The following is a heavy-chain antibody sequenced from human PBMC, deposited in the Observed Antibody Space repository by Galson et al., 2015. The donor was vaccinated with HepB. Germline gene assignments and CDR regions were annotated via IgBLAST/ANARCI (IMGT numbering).Heavy chain of an antibody. D-gene: IGHD5-12*01. CDR3: AGQLAIDY. Sequence: SLRLSCAASGFSFSTYGMHWVRQAPGKGLEWVSGISGIDGSTYYADSVKGRFTISRDNSKNTLFLQMNSLRADDTAVYYCAGQLAIDYWGQGTLVTVSS. CDR2: ISGIDGST. J-gene: IGHJ4*02. CDR1: GFSFSTYG. V-gene: IGHV3-23*01.